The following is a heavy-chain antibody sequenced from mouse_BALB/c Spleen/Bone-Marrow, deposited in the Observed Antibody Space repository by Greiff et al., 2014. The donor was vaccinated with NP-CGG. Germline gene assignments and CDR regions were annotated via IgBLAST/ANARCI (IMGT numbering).Heavy chain of an antibody. CDR2: INPYNDGT. Sequence: EVQLVESGPELVKPGASAKMSCKASGYAFTSYIIHWVKQKPGQGLEWIGYINPYNDGTKYNEKFKGKATLSSDKSSSTAYMELSSLTSADSAVYYCAGPAWFAYWGQGTLVTVS. CDR3: AGPAWFAY. CDR1: GYAFTSYI. J-gene: IGHJ3*01. V-gene: IGHV1-14*01.